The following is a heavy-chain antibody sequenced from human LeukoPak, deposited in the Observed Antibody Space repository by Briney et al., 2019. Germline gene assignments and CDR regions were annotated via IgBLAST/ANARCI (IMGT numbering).Heavy chain of an antibody. J-gene: IGHJ4*02. V-gene: IGHV3-7*01. CDR3: XRGNVAVSRDY. D-gene: IGHD2-15*01. Sequence: CAXSXFTFSSYSMNWVRQAPGKGLEWVANINEDGSDKYYVESVKGRFTISRDKVKNSLYLQMNSLRSEDTAVYYCXRGNVAVSRDYWGQGTLATVSS. CDR1: XFTFSSYS. CDR2: INEDGSDK.